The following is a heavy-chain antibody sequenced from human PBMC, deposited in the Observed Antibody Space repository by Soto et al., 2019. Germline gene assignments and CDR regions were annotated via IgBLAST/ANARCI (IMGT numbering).Heavy chain of an antibody. CDR2: IYYSGST. Sequence: SLTQRLTCTFSCGYIISRGYHRIWIRQKRGKGLEWIGYIYYSGSTYYNPSLKSRVTISVDASKNQYSLKLSSVTAADTAVYYCAREIIAAAGTSPPWFDPWGQGTLVTVLL. D-gene: IGHD6-13*01. J-gene: IGHJ5*02. CDR3: AREIIAAAGTSPPWFDP. V-gene: IGHV4-31*03. CDR1: CGYIISRGYH.